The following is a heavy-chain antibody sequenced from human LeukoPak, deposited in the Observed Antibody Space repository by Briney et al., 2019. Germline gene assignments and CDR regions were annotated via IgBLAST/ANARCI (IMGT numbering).Heavy chain of an antibody. CDR1: GDSISSGDYY. CDR3: ARSLVARYFDY. D-gene: IGHD5-12*01. CDR2: IYYSGST. Sequence: PSEILSLTCTVSGDSISSGDYYWSWIRQPAGKGLEWIGSIYYSGSTYYNPSLKSRVTISVDTSKNQFSLKLSSVTAADTAVYYCARSLVARYFDYWGQGTLVTVSS. V-gene: IGHV4-39*07. J-gene: IGHJ4*02.